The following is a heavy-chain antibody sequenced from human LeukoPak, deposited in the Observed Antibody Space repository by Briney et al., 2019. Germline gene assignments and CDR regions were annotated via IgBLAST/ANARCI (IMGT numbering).Heavy chain of an antibody. D-gene: IGHD6-6*01. Sequence: GGSLRLSCAASGFTFSSHWMHWVRQAPGKGLEWVSSISSSSSYIYYADSVKGRFTISRDNAKNSLYLQMNSLRAEDTAVYYCARDQYSSYMDVWGKGTTVTVSS. J-gene: IGHJ6*03. CDR3: ARDQYSSYMDV. CDR2: ISSSSSYI. CDR1: GFTFSSHW. V-gene: IGHV3-21*01.